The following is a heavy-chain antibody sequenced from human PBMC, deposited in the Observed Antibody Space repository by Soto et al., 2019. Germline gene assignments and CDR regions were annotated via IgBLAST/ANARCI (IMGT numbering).Heavy chain of an antibody. J-gene: IGHJ4*02. V-gene: IGHV1-3*01. CDR3: ARVQPGSYSGYDY. CDR2: INAGNGNT. CDR1: GYTFTSYA. Sequence: QVQLVQSGAEVKKPGASVKVSCKASGYTFTSYAMHWVRQAPGQRLEWMGWINAGNGNTKYSQKFQGRVTITRDTSASTAYMELSSLSSEDTAVYYCARVQPGSYSGYDYWGQGTLVTVSS. D-gene: IGHD5-12*01.